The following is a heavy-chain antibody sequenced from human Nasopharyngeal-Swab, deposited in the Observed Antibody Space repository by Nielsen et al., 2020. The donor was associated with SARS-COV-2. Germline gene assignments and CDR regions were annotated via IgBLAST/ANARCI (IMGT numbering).Heavy chain of an antibody. V-gene: IGHV3-13*01. CDR1: GFTFSSYD. J-gene: IGHJ6*02. Sequence: GESLKISCAASGFTFSSYDMHWVRQATGKGLAWVSAIGTAGDTYYPGSVKGRFTISRENAKNSLYLQMNSLRAGDTAVYYCARVTAVAGYGMDVWGQGTTVTVSS. D-gene: IGHD6-19*01. CDR2: IGTAGDT. CDR3: ARVTAVAGYGMDV.